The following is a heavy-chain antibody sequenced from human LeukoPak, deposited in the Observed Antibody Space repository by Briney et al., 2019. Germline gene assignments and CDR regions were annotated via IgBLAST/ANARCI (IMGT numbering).Heavy chain of an antibody. V-gene: IGHV4-39*07. CDR2: IYYSGTT. CDR3: ARYIVSYPHDAFDI. D-gene: IGHD1-26*01. J-gene: IGHJ3*02. Sequence: SETLSLTCSVSGGLISLSYYYWGWVRQTPGKGLEWIGSIYYSGTTSYRSSLKSRVTISIDTSKKQFSLKLSSVTAADTAFYYCARYIVSYPHDAFDIWGQGTMVTVSS. CDR1: GGLISLSYYY.